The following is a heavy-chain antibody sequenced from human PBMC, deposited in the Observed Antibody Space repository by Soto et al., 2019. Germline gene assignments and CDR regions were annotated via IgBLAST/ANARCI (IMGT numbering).Heavy chain of an antibody. Sequence: ASVKVSCKASGYTLTSYAMHWVRQAPGQRLEWMGWINAGNANTKYSQKFQGRVTITRDTSASTAYMELSSLRSEDTAVYYCARSSGYEVCSDYWGQGTLVTVSS. V-gene: IGHV1-3*01. CDR2: INAGNANT. D-gene: IGHD5-12*01. J-gene: IGHJ4*02. CDR1: GYTLTSYA. CDR3: ARSSGYEVCSDY.